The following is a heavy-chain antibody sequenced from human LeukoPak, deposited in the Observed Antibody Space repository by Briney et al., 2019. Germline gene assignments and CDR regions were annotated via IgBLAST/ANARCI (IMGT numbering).Heavy chain of an antibody. CDR1: RYSFTSYS. CDR3: ARLVAAAGTRGFYFDY. Sequence: VEALNISCKGSRYSFTSYSIGWMRQMPGKGLEWMGIIYPGDSNTRYSPSFQGHLTISADKSISTAYLQWSSLKASDTAMYYCARLVAAAGTRGFYFDYWGQGTLVTVSS. J-gene: IGHJ4*02. D-gene: IGHD6-13*01. CDR2: IYPGDSNT. V-gene: IGHV5-51*01.